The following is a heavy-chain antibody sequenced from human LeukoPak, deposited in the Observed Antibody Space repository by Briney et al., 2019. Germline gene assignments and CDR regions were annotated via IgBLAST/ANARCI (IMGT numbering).Heavy chain of an antibody. CDR2: ISSSSTI. J-gene: IGHJ4*02. D-gene: IGHD3-22*01. CDR1: GFTFSSYS. Sequence: GGSLRLSCAASGFTFSSYSMTWVRQAPGKGLEWVSYISSSSTIYYADSVKGRFTISRDNAKNSLYLQMNSLRAEDTAVYYCASELYYYDSSGYTWLSDYWGQGTLVTVSS. V-gene: IGHV3-48*01. CDR3: ASELYYYDSSGYTWLSDY.